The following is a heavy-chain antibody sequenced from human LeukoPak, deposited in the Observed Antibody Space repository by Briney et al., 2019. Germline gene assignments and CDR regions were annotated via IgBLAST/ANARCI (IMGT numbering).Heavy chain of an antibody. Sequence: GGSLRLSCAASGFTVSSNYMSWVRQAPGRGLEWVSVIYSGGNTYYADSVKGRFTISRDNSKNTLYLQMNSLRAEDTAVYYCAKVQGGFSFDYWGQGTLVTVSS. CDR2: IYSGGNT. V-gene: IGHV3-53*01. J-gene: IGHJ4*02. CDR1: GFTVSSNY. CDR3: AKVQGGFSFDY. D-gene: IGHD3-10*01.